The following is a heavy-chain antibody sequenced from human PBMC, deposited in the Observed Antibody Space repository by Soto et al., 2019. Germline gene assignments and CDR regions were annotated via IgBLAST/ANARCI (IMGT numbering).Heavy chain of an antibody. CDR3: ATMGTPATGLYYFDY. V-gene: IGHV4-30-4*08. CDR1: GGSISSSRYY. D-gene: IGHD1-7*01. J-gene: IGHJ4*02. Sequence: SETLSLTCTVSGGSISSSRYYWGWIRQPPGKGLEWIGFISYSGSTYYNASLKSRFTISVDTSKNQFSLNLSFVTAADTAVYYCATMGTPATGLYYFDYWGQGTLVTVSS. CDR2: ISYSGST.